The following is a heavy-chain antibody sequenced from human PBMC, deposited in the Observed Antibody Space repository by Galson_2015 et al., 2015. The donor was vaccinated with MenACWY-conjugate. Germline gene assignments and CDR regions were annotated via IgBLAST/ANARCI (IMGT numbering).Heavy chain of an antibody. Sequence: LSLTCTVSGGSINSYYWSWIRQPPGKGLEWIGYMYYSGSANYNPSLKSRVTISVDTSKNQFSLTMTSVTAADTAVYYCARGVNLGSKGGFRGQGTLVTVSS. D-gene: IGHD3-10*01. CDR1: GGSINSYY. CDR2: MYYSGSA. J-gene: IGHJ4*02. CDR3: ARGVNLGSKGGF. V-gene: IGHV4-59*01.